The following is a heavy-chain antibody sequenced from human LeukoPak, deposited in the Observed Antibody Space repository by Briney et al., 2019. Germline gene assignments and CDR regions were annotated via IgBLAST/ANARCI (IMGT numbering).Heavy chain of an antibody. D-gene: IGHD1/OR15-1a*01. CDR3: TRESEQWFNEQPY. CDR2: IRSKAYGGTT. Sequence: GGSLRLSCTASGFTFGDYAMSWFRQAPGKGLEWVGFIRSKAYGGTTEYAASVKGRFTISRDDSKSIAYLQMNSLKTEDTAVYYCTRESEQWFNEQPYWGQGTLVTVSS. J-gene: IGHJ4*02. CDR1: GFTFGDYA. V-gene: IGHV3-49*03.